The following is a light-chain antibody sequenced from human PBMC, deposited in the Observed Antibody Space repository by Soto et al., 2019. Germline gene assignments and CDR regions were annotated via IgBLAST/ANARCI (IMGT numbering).Light chain of an antibody. CDR2: GAS. J-gene: IGKJ1*01. V-gene: IGKV3-20*01. CDR3: QQYGSSGT. Sequence: IVLTQSPGTLSLSPGERATLSCMASQSVSNNYLAWYQQKPGQAPRLLIYGASNMATGIPDRFSGSGSGTDFTLTISRLEPEDFAVYYCQQYGSSGTFGQGTKVDIK. CDR1: QSVSNNY.